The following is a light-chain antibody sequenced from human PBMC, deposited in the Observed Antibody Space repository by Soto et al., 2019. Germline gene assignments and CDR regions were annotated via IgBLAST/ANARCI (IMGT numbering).Light chain of an antibody. V-gene: IGLV2-14*01. CDR3: SSYTSSSSYV. CDR1: SXDVGGYNY. CDR2: EVS. J-gene: IGLJ1*01. Sequence: VLTQPASVSGSPGQSITISCTGTSXDVGGYNYVSWYQQHPGKAPKLMIYEVSNRPSGVSNRFSGSKSGNTASLTISGLQAEDEADYYCSSYTSSSSYVFGTGTKVTVL.